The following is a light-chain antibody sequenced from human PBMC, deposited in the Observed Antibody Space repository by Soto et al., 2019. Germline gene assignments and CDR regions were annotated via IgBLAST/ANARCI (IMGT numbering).Light chain of an antibody. CDR2: MAS. CDR3: PQYNTYSRT. V-gene: IGKV1-5*03. J-gene: IGKJ1*01. CDR1: QSIGTS. Sequence: DIPMTQSPSTLSASVGDRIPITWRASQSIGTSLAWYQQKPGKAPKLLIYMASNLQSGVPSRFGGAGSGTEFTLTISSLQPDDFATYYCPQYNTYSRTPGQGTKVDIK.